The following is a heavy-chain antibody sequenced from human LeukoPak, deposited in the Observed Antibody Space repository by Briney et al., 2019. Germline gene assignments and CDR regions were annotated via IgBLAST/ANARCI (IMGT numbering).Heavy chain of an antibody. CDR2: IYTSGST. Sequence: SETLSLTCTVSGGSISSYYWSWIWQPAGKGLEWIGRIYTSGSTNYNPSLKSRVTMSVDTSKNQFSLKLSSVTAADTAVYYCASMYSSGDDNYFDYWGQGTLVTVSS. CDR1: GGSISSYY. V-gene: IGHV4-4*07. CDR3: ASMYSSGDDNYFDY. D-gene: IGHD6-19*01. J-gene: IGHJ4*02.